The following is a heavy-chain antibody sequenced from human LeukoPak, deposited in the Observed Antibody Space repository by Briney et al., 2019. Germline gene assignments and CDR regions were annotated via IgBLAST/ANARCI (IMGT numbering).Heavy chain of an antibody. CDR2: INSKGGST. J-gene: IGHJ4*02. V-gene: IGHV3-20*04. CDR1: GFTLDDYG. D-gene: IGHD3-3*01. Sequence: GGSLRLSCAASGFTLDDYGMSWVRHAAGKGLEWGSGINSKGGSTGYADSVKGRYTLSRDNEKSALYLQMNSLRVEDMALYYCAIARWYDFWSGTEYWGQGTLVTVSS. CDR3: AIARWYDFWSGTEY.